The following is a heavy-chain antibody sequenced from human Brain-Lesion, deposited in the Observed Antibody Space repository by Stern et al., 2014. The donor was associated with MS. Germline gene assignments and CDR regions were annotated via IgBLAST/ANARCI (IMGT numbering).Heavy chain of an antibody. CDR2: ISYDGSNK. D-gene: IGHD6-13*01. V-gene: IGHV3-30*18. Sequence: VQLVQSGGGVVQPGRSLRLSCAASGFAFSSFGMHWVRQAPGKGLEWAAVISYDGSNKYYADSVKGRFTISRDNSKNTLYLQMNSLRAEDTAVYYCAKDGGLAAGGPEYWGQGTLVTVSS. CDR3: AKDGGLAAGGPEY. CDR1: GFAFSSFG. J-gene: IGHJ4*02.